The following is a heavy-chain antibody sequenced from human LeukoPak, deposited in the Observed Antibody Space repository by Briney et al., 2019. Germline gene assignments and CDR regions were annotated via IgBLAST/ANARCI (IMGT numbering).Heavy chain of an antibody. CDR2: INHSGST. D-gene: IGHD6-13*01. V-gene: IGHV4-34*01. CDR3: AIGYIVIAAAGTGCVFCPSYYGMDV. CDR1: GGSFSGYY. J-gene: IGHJ6*02. Sequence: SETLSLTCAVYGGSFSGYYWSWIRQPPGKGLEWIGEINHSGSTNYNPSPKSRGTITVETYKNQISLKLRTVTAADTDAYYCAIGYIVIAAAGTGCVFCPSYYGMDVWGQGTTVTVSS.